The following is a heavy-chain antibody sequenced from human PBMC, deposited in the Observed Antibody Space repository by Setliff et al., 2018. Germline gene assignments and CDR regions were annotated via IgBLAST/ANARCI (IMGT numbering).Heavy chain of an antibody. CDR2: FHTGGAT. Sequence: SETLSLTCTVSGGSIGSHNWVWIRQPAGRGLEWIGHFHTGGATYYSPSLKSRVIVSVDTSKNQFSLKLSSVTAADTAVYYCARLPGYCNGGNCYGYYTFDIWGQGTMVTVSS. V-gene: IGHV4-4*07. J-gene: IGHJ3*02. CDR3: ARLPGYCNGGNCYGYYTFDI. D-gene: IGHD2-15*01. CDR1: GGSIGSHN.